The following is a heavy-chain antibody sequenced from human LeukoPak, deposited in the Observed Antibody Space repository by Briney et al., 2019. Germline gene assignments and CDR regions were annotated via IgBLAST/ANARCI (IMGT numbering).Heavy chain of an antibody. CDR1: GGSLRPYY. CDR3: ARSGPVTGYLY. CDR2: IYYSGST. V-gene: IGHV4-59*01. Sequence: SETLSLTCTVSGGSLRPYYWTWIRQPPGKGLEWIGYIYYSGSTNDNPSLKSRVTMSLDTSKNHFSLRLNSVTEADTAVYYCARSGPVTGYLYWGQGALVTVSS. D-gene: IGHD3-9*01. J-gene: IGHJ4*02.